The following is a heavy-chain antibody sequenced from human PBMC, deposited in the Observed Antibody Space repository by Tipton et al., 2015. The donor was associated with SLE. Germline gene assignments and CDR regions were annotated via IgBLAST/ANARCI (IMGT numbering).Heavy chain of an antibody. D-gene: IGHD3-10*01. CDR1: GFTFSGSA. J-gene: IGHJ4*02. CDR2: IRSKANSYAT. Sequence: GSLRLSCAASGFTFSGSAMHWVRQASGKGLEWVGRIRSKANSYATAYAASVKGRFTISRDDSKSTAYLQMSSLKTEDTAVYYCTRTGVTMVQGVIDYWGQGTLVTVSS. CDR3: TRTGVTMVQGVIDY. V-gene: IGHV3-73*01.